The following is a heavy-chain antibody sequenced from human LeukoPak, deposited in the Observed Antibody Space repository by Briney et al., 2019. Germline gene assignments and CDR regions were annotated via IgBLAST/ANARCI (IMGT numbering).Heavy chain of an antibody. D-gene: IGHD3-22*01. CDR2: MYSGGTT. J-gene: IGHJ6*02. V-gene: IGHV3-66*04. CDR1: EFTVCNNY. Sequence: GGSLRLSCAASEFTVCNNYMSWVRQAPGKGLEWVSVMYSGGTTYYADSVKGRFTISRDNSKNTLYLQMNSLRAEDTAVYYCARRSTYYYDSSGYWYGMDVWGQGTTVTVSS. CDR3: ARRSTYYYDSSGYWYGMDV.